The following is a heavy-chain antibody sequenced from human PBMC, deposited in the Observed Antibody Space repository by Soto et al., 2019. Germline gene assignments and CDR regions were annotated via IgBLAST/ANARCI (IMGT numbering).Heavy chain of an antibody. CDR2: IYYSGST. CDR1: GGSISSYY. CDR3: AREVLGIAAPDAFDI. J-gene: IGHJ3*02. V-gene: IGHV4-59*01. D-gene: IGHD6-13*01. Sequence: SETLSLTCTVSGGSISSYYWSWIRQPPGKGLEWIGYIYYSGSTNYNPSLKSRVTISVDTSKNQFSLKLSSVTAADTAVYYCAREVLGIAAPDAFDIWGQGTMVTVSS.